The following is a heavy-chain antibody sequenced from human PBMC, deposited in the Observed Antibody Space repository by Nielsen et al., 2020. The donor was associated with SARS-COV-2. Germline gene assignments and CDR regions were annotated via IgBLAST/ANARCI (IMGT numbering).Heavy chain of an antibody. D-gene: IGHD4-17*01. Sequence: WIRQPPGKGLEWIGSIYYSGSTNYNPSLKSRVTISVDTSKNQFSLKLSSVTAADTAVYYCARVMTTVTKWDYYYYYMDVWGKGTTVTVSS. V-gene: IGHV4-39*07. CDR3: ARVMTTVTKWDYYYYYMDV. CDR2: IYYSGST. J-gene: IGHJ6*03.